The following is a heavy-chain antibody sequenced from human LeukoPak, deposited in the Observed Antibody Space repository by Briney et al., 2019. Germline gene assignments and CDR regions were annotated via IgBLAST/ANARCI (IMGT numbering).Heavy chain of an antibody. Sequence: PGGSLRLSCAASGFTFSSYAMSWVRQAPGKGLEWVSAISGSGGSTYYADSVKGRFTISRDNSKNTLYLQMNSLRAEDTAVYYCAKVGRHSSSWYFGLDNWFDPWGQGTLVTVSS. J-gene: IGHJ5*02. D-gene: IGHD6-13*01. V-gene: IGHV3-23*01. CDR2: ISGSGGST. CDR3: AKVGRHSSSWYFGLDNWFDP. CDR1: GFTFSSYA.